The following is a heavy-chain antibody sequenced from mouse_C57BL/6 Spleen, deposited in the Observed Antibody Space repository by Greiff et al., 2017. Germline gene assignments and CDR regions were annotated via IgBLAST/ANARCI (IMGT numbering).Heavy chain of an antibody. CDR1: GYTFTSYW. CDR2: IYPGSGST. J-gene: IGHJ4*01. V-gene: IGHV1-55*01. Sequence: QVQLQQPGAELVKPGASVKMSCKASGYTFTSYWITWVKQRPGQGLEWIGDIYPGSGSTNYNEKFKSKATLTVDTSSSTAYMQLSSLTSEDSAVYYCARSGTVVAYDAMDYWGQGTSVTVSS. D-gene: IGHD1-1*01. CDR3: ARSGTVVAYDAMDY.